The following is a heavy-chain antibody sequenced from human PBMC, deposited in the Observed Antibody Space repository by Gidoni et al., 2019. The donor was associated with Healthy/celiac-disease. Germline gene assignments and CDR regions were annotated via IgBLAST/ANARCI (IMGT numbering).Heavy chain of an antibody. CDR3: ARQGAYDY. J-gene: IGHJ4*02. V-gene: IGHV4-39*01. Sequence: QLQLQESGPGLVKPSETLSLTCTVSGGSISSSSYYWGWIRQPPGKGLEWIGSIYYSGSTYDNPSLKSRVTISVDTSKNQFSLKLSAVTAADTAVYYCARQGAYDYWGQGTLVTVSS. D-gene: IGHD3-16*01. CDR1: GGSISSSSYY. CDR2: IYYSGST.